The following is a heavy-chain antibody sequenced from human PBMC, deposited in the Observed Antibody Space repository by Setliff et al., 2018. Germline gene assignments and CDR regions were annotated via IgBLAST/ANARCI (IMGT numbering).Heavy chain of an antibody. V-gene: IGHV4-34*01. Sequence: PSETLSLTCDVFGGSFSGYFWAWIRQSPGKGLEWIGDVNDSGGANYKPSLKSRLTISRDTSKNQLSLNLSSVTAADTAVYYCARGRYYWSGSYSLWGQGTLVTVSS. CDR3: ARGRYYWSGSYSL. D-gene: IGHD3-10*01. J-gene: IGHJ4*02. CDR2: VNDSGGA. CDR1: GGSFSGYF.